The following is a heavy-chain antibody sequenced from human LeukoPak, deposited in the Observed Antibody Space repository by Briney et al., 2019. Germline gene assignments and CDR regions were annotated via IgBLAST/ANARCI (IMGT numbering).Heavy chain of an antibody. V-gene: IGHV4-38-2*02. Sequence: SETLSLTCTVSGYSISCGYYWGWIRQPPGKGLEWIGSIYHSGSTYYNPSLKSRVTISVDTSKNQFSLKLSSVTAADTAVYYCARVFIFGVAEFDYWGQGTLVTVSS. J-gene: IGHJ4*02. CDR2: IYHSGST. D-gene: IGHD3-3*01. CDR3: ARVFIFGVAEFDY. CDR1: GYSISCGYY.